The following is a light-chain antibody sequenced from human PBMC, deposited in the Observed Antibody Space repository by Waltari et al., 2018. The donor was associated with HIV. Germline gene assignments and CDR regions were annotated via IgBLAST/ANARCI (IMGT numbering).Light chain of an antibody. CDR1: SSDVGVYNY. J-gene: IGLJ1*01. Sequence: QSALTQPRSVSGSPGQSVTISCTDTSSDVGVYNYVSWYQQFSDKAPKLTIYDVTKRPSGVPDRFSGSKSGNTASLTIRGLQAEDEADYYCCSFSGNYTSYVFGTGTKVTVL. CDR3: CSFSGNYTSYV. V-gene: IGLV2-11*01. CDR2: DVT.